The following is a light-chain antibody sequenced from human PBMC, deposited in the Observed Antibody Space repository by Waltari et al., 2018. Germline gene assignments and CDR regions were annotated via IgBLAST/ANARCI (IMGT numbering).Light chain of an antibody. V-gene: IGLV2-8*01. CDR2: EVS. CDR1: SRDAVGYNY. J-gene: IGLJ2*01. Sequence: QSALTQPPPASGPPGQSVPLPCTGTSRDAVGYNYVSWYQQHPGKAPKLMISEVSKRPSGVPDRFSGSKSGNTASLTVSGLQAEDEADYYCSSYAGSNNLVFGGGTKLTVL. CDR3: SSYAGSNNLV.